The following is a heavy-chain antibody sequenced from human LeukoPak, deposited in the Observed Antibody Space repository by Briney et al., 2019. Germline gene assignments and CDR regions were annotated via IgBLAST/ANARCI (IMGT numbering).Heavy chain of an antibody. J-gene: IGHJ4*02. CDR3: AKRANGGSYYERFDY. V-gene: IGHV3-30*18. CDR1: GFTFSSYG. D-gene: IGHD1-26*01. Sequence: GGSLRLSCAASGFTFSSYGMHWVRQAPGKGLEWVAVISYDGSNKYYADSVKGRFTISRDNSKNTLYLQMNSLRAEDTAVYYCAKRANGGSYYERFDYGGQEPLVTVSS. CDR2: ISYDGSNK.